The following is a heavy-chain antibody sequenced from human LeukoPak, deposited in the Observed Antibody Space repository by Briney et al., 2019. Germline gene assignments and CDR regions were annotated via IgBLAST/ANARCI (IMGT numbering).Heavy chain of an antibody. V-gene: IGHV3-11*01. Sequence: GGSLRLSCVASGFTFSDYHMSWFRQAPGKGLEWLSYITSSGRTKDYADSVKGRFTMSRDNARNSLYLQLDSLRAEDTAVYYCAREISHGGGWYGQDWGQGTLVTVSS. J-gene: IGHJ4*02. CDR1: GFTFSDYH. CDR3: AREISHGGGWYGQD. D-gene: IGHD6-19*01. CDR2: ITSSGRTK.